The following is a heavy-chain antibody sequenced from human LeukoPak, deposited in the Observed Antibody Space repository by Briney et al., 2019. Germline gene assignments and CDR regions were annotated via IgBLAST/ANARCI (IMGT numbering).Heavy chain of an antibody. Sequence: QAGGSLRLSCAASGFTVSSNYMSWARQAPGKGLEWVSVIYSGGSTYYADSVKGRFTISRDNSKNTLYLQMNSLRAEDTAVYYCARDIAVDSSGYYYTAFDIWGQGTMVTVSS. J-gene: IGHJ3*02. D-gene: IGHD3-22*01. V-gene: IGHV3-66*01. CDR1: GFTVSSNY. CDR2: IYSGGST. CDR3: ARDIAVDSSGYYYTAFDI.